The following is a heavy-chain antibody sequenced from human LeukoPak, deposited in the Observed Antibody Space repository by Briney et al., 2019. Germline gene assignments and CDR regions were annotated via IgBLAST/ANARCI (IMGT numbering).Heavy chain of an antibody. J-gene: IGHJ3*02. D-gene: IGHD6-19*01. CDR1: GYTFTGYY. CDR3: ARGNSNLAVAVNAGAFDI. Sequence: GASVKVSCKASGYTFTGYYMHWVRQAPGQGLEWMGWISVYNGNTNYAQKLQGRVTMTTDTSTSTAYMEVRSLRSDDTAVYYCARGNSNLAVAVNAGAFDIWGQGTMVTVSS. V-gene: IGHV1-18*04. CDR2: ISVYNGNT.